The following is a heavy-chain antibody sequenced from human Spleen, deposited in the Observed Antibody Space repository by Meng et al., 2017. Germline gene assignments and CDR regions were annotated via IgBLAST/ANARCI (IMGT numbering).Heavy chain of an antibody. CDR1: GGSISNYY. V-gene: IGHV4-59*12. CDR2: IYYSGST. Sequence: QGRPQEPGPGQVKPSGTLSSTWPGSGGSISNYYWCWIRQAPGKGLEWIGRIYYSGSTYYTPSLKSLVTISVDTSKNQFSLKLSSVTAADTAVYYCARVSTGDFWSGYYTGGWFDPWGQGTLVTVSS. CDR3: ARVSTGDFWSGYYTGGWFDP. D-gene: IGHD3-3*01. J-gene: IGHJ5*02.